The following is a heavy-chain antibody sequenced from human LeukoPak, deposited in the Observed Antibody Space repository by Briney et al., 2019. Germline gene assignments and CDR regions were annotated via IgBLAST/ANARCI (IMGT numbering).Heavy chain of an antibody. CDR1: GFSLSNYW. V-gene: IGHV3-74*01. CDR3: SRDTYGYEDH. Sequence: GGSLRLSCSPSGFSLSNYWMHWVRQAPGKGLVWVSRINPDGSVTNHADSVKGRITISRDNAKNTMYLQMNSLRVEDTAVYYCSRDTYGYEDHWGQGTLVTVSS. CDR2: INPDGSVT. D-gene: IGHD3-16*01. J-gene: IGHJ4*02.